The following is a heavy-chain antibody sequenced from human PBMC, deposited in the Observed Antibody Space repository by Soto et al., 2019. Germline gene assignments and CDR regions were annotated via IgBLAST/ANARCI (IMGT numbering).Heavy chain of an antibody. Sequence: QVQLVQSGAEVKKPGASVKVSCKASGYTFINYYMHWVRQAPGQGLEWMGIINPNGGSTTYAQKFQSRVTLTRDTYTNTVNMELSSLRSEDTAVYYCAREKWLVRRNDPFDIWGQGTMVTVSS. CDR2: INPNGGST. V-gene: IGHV1-46*01. J-gene: IGHJ3*02. D-gene: IGHD6-19*01. CDR3: AREKWLVRRNDPFDI. CDR1: GYTFINYY.